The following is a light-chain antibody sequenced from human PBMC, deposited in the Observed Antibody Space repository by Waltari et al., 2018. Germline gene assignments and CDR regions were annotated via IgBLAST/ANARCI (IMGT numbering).Light chain of an antibody. J-gene: IGLJ3*02. CDR2: RNI. CDR1: SYNLGTRYE. CDR3: QTYDTSLSRV. V-gene: IGLV1-40*01. Sequence: QSVLTQPPSVSGAPGQRVTIPRNGNSYNLGTRYEVHWYQQFPGTSPKLLIYRNINRPSGVPDRFSGSKSGTSASLVITGLHAEDDADYYCQTYDTSLSRVFGGGTKLTVL.